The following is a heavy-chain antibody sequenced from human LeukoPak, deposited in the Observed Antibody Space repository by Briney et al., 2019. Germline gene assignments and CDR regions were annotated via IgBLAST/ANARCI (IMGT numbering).Heavy chain of an antibody. V-gene: IGHV3-48*02. CDR2: ISSGSSTM. CDR3: AREPPGNYDSSGDYYAYFDW. Sequence: GGSLRLSCAASGFIFSDYNMNWVRQAPGKGLEWVSYISSGSSTMYYADSVRGRFTISRDNVKDSLHLQMHSLTDEDSAVYYCAREPPGNYDSSGDYYAYFDWWGQGTLVTVSS. D-gene: IGHD3-22*01. J-gene: IGHJ4*02. CDR1: GFIFSDYN.